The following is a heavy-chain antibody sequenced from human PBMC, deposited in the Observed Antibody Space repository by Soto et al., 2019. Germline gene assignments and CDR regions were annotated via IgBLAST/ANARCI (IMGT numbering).Heavy chain of an antibody. V-gene: IGHV3-30-3*01. CDR3: AIVCITRRVAAAIHY. D-gene: IGHD3-22*01. CDR2: ISYDGSNK. J-gene: IGHJ4*02. Sequence: GGSLRLSCAASGFTFSSYAMHWVRQAPGKGLEWVAVISYDGSNKYYADSVKGRFTISRDNSKNTLYLQMNSLRAEDTAVYYCAIVCITRRVAAAIHYPGQGTLVTLSS. CDR1: GFTFSSYA.